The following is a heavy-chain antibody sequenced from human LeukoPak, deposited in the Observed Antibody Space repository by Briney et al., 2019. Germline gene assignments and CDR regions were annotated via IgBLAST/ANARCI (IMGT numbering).Heavy chain of an antibody. CDR1: GGTFSSYA. CDR2: IIPILGTA. D-gene: IGHD2-15*01. CDR3: ARERGESLRIGNAFDI. Sequence: GASVKVSCKASGGTFSSYAISWVRQAPGQGLEWMGGIIPILGTANYAQKFQGRVTITTDESTSTAYMELSSLRSEDTAVYYCARERGESLRIGNAFDIWGQGTMVTVSS. V-gene: IGHV1-69*05. J-gene: IGHJ3*02.